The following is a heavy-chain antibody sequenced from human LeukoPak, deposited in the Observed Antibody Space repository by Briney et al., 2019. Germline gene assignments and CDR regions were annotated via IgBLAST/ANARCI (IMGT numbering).Heavy chain of an antibody. Sequence: ASVKVSCKASGYTFTGYGISWVRQAPGQGLEWMGWISAYNGNTNYAQKLQGRVTMTTDTSTSTAYMELRSLRSDDTAVYYCARVGCSSTSCYPYYYYMDVWGKGTTVTVSS. D-gene: IGHD2-2*01. CDR3: ARVGCSSTSCYPYYYYMDV. J-gene: IGHJ6*03. CDR2: ISAYNGNT. V-gene: IGHV1-18*01. CDR1: GYTFTGYG.